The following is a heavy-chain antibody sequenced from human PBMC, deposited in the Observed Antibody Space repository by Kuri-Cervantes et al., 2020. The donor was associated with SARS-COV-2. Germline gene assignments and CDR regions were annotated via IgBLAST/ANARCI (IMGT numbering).Heavy chain of an antibody. CDR3: ARLLANAWSYYYYYMDV. CDR2: IYSGGST. V-gene: IGHV3-53*05. Sequence: GGSLRLSCAASGFTVSSNYMSWVRQAPGKGLEWVSVIYSGGSTYYADSVKGRFTISRDNSKNTLYLQMNSLRAEDTAVYYCARLLANAWSYYYYYMDVWGKGTTVTVSS. D-gene: IGHD2-2*01. CDR1: GFTVSSNY. J-gene: IGHJ6*03.